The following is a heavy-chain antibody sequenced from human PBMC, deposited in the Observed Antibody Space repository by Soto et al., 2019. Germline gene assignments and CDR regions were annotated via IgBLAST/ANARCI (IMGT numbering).Heavy chain of an antibody. CDR2: ISDTGVST. Sequence: EVQLLESGGDLVQPGGSLRLSCAASGFTFYAYAMSWFRQAPGKGLEWVSGISDTGVSTYYADSVKGRFTISRDNSKNTLFLQMNSLRAEDTAVYYCARDTPVVTFLFEHWGQGALVTVSS. CDR3: ARDTPVVTFLFEH. J-gene: IGHJ4*02. D-gene: IGHD2-21*02. CDR1: GFTFYAYA. V-gene: IGHV3-23*01.